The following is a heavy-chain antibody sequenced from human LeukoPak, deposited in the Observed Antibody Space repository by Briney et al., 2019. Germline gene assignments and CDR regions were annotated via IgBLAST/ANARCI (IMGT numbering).Heavy chain of an antibody. V-gene: IGHV4-39*01. J-gene: IGHJ5*02. D-gene: IGHD4-17*01. CDR1: GGSITSSSHY. CDR2: IYYSGST. Sequence: SETLSLTCTVSGGSITSSSHYWGWIRQPPGKGLEWIGSIYYSGSTYYNPSLKSRVTISVDTSKNQFSLKLSSVTAADTAVYYCATYGDWFDPWGQGTLVTVSS. CDR3: ATYGDWFDP.